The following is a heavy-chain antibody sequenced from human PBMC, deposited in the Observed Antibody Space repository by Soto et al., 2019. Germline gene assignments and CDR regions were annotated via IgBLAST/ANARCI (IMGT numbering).Heavy chain of an antibody. CDR3: ARLINCGGDCGVDY. D-gene: IGHD2-21*02. Sequence: PSETLSLTCTVSGGSISSGNYYWGWIRQPPGKGLEWIGSIFYSGSTYYNLSLKSRVTISIDTSKNHFSLKLSSVTAADTAVYYCARLINCGGDCGVDYWGQGTLVTVSS. V-gene: IGHV4-39*02. CDR1: GGSISSGNYY. CDR2: IFYSGST. J-gene: IGHJ4*02.